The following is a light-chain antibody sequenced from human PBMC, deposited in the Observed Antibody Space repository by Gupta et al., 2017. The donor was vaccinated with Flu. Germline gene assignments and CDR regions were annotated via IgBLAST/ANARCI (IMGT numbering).Light chain of an antibody. CDR1: SSNIGSNP. CDR2: GNN. Sequence: QSVLPQPPSASGTPGHRVTISCSGSSSNIGSNPVYWFQQLPGTAPKLLIEGNNHRPSGVTDRFSGSKSGTSASLAISGLRSEDEAKYYCAAWDDSLSGVVFGGGTKLTVL. V-gene: IGLV1-47*01. CDR3: AAWDDSLSGVV. J-gene: IGLJ3*02.